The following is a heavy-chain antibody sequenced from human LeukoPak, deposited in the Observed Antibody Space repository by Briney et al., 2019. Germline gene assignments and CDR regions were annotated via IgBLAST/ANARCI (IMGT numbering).Heavy chain of an antibody. V-gene: IGHV1-69*05. CDR1: GGTFSSYS. D-gene: IGHD2-15*01. J-gene: IGHJ6*03. Sequence: GASVKVSCKASGGTFSSYSISWVRQAPGQGLEWMGGIIPIFGTANYAQKFLGRVTITTDETTSTAYMELSSLRSEDTAVYYCARSPMVAATDFHRPDSSAKDYYYYMDVWGKGTTVTVSS. CDR3: ARSPMVAATDFHRPDSSAKDYYYYMDV. CDR2: IIPIFGTA.